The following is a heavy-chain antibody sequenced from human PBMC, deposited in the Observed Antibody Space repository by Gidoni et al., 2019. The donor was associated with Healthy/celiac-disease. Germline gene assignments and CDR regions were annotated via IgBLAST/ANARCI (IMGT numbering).Heavy chain of an antibody. CDR1: GGSFSGYY. CDR2: INHSGST. V-gene: IGHV4-34*01. Sequence: QVQLQQCGAGLLKPSETLSLTCAVYGGSFSGYYWSWIRQPPGKGLEWIGEINHSGSTNYNPSLKSRVTISVDTSKNQFSLKLSSVTAADTAVYYCARGGYYYYGMDVWGQGTTVTVSS. J-gene: IGHJ6*02. CDR3: ARGGYYYYGMDV.